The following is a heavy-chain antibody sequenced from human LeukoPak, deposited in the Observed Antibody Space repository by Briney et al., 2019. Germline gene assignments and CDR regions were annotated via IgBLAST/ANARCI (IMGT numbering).Heavy chain of an antibody. D-gene: IGHD6-25*01. CDR3: ARTTSFTASGYDY. J-gene: IGHJ4*02. CDR1: GYTFTNYH. V-gene: IGHV1-8*03. Sequence: ASVKVSCKASGYTFTNYHINWVRQATGQWLEWMGWMNPNNGDSGYAQKFQGRVTITRDTSISTSYMELRSLRSDDTAVYFCARTTSFTASGYDYWGQGTLVTVSS. CDR2: MNPNNGDS.